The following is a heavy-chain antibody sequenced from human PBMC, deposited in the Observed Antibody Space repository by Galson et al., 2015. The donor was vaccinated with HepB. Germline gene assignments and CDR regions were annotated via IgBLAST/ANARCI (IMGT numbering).Heavy chain of an antibody. CDR2: INSDGSST. V-gene: IGHV3-74*01. D-gene: IGHD7-27*01. CDR3: VRDRPLGTPCDS. CDR1: GFTFSSYW. Sequence: SLRLSCAASGFTFSSYWMHWVRQAPGKGLVWVSRINSDGSSTSYADSVKGRFTISRDNAKNTLYLQMNSLRAEDTAVYYCVRDRPLGTPCDSWGQGTPVTVSS. J-gene: IGHJ4*02.